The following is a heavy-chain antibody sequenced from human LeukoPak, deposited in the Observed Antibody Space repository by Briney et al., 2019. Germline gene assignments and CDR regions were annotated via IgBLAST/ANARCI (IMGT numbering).Heavy chain of an antibody. CDR1: GYTFTRYG. CDR2: ISAYNGDT. J-gene: IGHJ4*02. V-gene: IGHV1-18*01. Sequence: ASVKVSCKASGYTFTRYGISWVRQAPGQGREWMGWISAYNGDTNYAQKLQGRVTMTTHTSTSTAYMDLKSLGSDDTAVYYCAREAVAGELDYWGQGTLVTVSS. D-gene: IGHD6-19*01. CDR3: AREAVAGELDY.